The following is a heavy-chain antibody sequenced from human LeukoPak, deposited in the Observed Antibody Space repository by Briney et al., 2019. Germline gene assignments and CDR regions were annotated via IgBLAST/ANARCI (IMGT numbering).Heavy chain of an antibody. CDR1: GFTCSSYW. D-gene: IGHD5-18*01. CDR3: ARGSYGPDY. V-gene: IGHV3-7*04. Sequence: PGGSLRLSCATSGFTCSSYWMSWVRQAPGKGLEWVANIKQDGSEKYYVDSVKGRFTISRDNAKNSLYLQMNSLRAEDTAVYYCARGSYGPDYWGQGTLVTVSS. J-gene: IGHJ4*02. CDR2: IKQDGSEK.